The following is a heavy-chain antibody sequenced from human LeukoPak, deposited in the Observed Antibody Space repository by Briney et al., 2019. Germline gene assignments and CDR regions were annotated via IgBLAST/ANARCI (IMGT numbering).Heavy chain of an antibody. D-gene: IGHD3-3*02. CDR2: VDYSGNT. J-gene: IGHJ4*02. CDR3: ARSNHFWSGFLDT. CDR1: GGSISSRDEN. V-gene: IGHV4-39*07. Sequence: SETLSLTCTVVGGSISSRDENWGWIRQPPGKELEWIGNVDYSGNTYYSPSLKSRVSISVDTPKNQVSLRLTSVTAADTAVYFCARSNHFWSGFLDTWGQGTLVTVSS.